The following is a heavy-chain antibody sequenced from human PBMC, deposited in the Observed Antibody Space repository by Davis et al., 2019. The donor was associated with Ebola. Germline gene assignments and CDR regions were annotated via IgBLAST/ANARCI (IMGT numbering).Heavy chain of an antibody. Sequence: GESLKISCQASGYRFTSYWIGWVRQMPGKGLEWMGIIYPGDSDTKYSPSFQGQVIISADKSISTSYLQWSSLKASDTAMYYCTRRLGGYCTSNSYYGFDYWGQGTLLTVSS. CDR1: GYRFTSYW. J-gene: IGHJ4*02. V-gene: IGHV5-51*01. D-gene: IGHD2-2*01. CDR3: TRRLGGYCTSNSYYGFDY. CDR2: IYPGDSDT.